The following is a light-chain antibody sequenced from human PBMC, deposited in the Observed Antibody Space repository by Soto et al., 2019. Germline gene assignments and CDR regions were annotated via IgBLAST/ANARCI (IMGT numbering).Light chain of an antibody. J-gene: IGLJ7*01. CDR3: SSFTSTRTVV. CDR1: SSDVGGYSY. Sequence: QSALTQPASVSGSPGQSITISCTGTSSDVGGYSYVSWYQQHPGKAPKLIIFEVSNRPSGVSNRFSGSKSGNTASLTISGLRPEDESDYYCSSFTSTRTVVFGGGTQLTVL. CDR2: EVS. V-gene: IGLV2-14*01.